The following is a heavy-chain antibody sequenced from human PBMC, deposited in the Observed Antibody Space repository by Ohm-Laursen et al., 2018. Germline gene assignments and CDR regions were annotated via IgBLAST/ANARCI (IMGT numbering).Heavy chain of an antibody. V-gene: IGHV4-4*07. CDR1: GGSISSYY. CDR3: ARDLGIATYHYYGMDV. CDR2: IYTSGST. Sequence: GTLSLTWTVSGGSISSYYWSWIRQPAGKGLEWIGRIYTSGSTNYNPSLKSRVTTSVDTSKNQFSLKLSSVTAADTAVYYCARDLGIATYHYYGMDVWGQGTTVTVSS. D-gene: IGHD6-13*01. J-gene: IGHJ6*02.